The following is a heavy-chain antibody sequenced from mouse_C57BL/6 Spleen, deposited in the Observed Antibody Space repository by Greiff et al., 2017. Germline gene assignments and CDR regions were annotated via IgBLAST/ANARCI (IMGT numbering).Heavy chain of an antibody. Sequence: VQLQQSGAELVRPGASVKLSCTASGFNFKDYSMHWVKQRPEQGLEWIGTIDPEGGDTEYAPKFQGKATLTADTSSNTAYLQLSRLTSEDTAVYYGTPSSPGDYYFDDWGQGTTLTVSS. J-gene: IGHJ2*01. D-gene: IGHD6-2*01. CDR2: IDPEGGDT. CDR1: GFNFKDYS. V-gene: IGHV14-1*01. CDR3: TPSSPGDYYFDD.